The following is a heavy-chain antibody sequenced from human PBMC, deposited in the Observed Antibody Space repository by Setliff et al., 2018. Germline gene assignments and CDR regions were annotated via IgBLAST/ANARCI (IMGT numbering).Heavy chain of an antibody. CDR3: ARDQARWLVAAGTFDY. D-gene: IGHD1-1*01. CDR1: GFTFSKYW. CDR2: INGDGTIT. V-gene: IGHV3-74*01. Sequence: GGSLRLSCGASGFTFSKYWMYWVRQVPGKGLVWVSRINGDGTITNYADSVKGRFTISRDNANSEVFLQMDSLRAEDTAVYYCARDQARWLVAAGTFDYWGLGALVTVSS. J-gene: IGHJ4*02.